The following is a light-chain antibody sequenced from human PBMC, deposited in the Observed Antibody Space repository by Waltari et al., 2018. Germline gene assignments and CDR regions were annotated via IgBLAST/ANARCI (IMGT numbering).Light chain of an antibody. CDR2: EVS. CDR1: SRDLGRSNL. V-gene: IGLV2-23*02. CDR3: YSYAGGSV. Sequence: QSALTQPASVSGSPGQSITISRTGRSRDLGRSNLVSGYLQHPGKAPKLIIYEVSKRPSGVSNRFSGSKSGNTASLTISGLQAEDEADYYCYSYAGGSVFGTGTKVTVL. J-gene: IGLJ1*01.